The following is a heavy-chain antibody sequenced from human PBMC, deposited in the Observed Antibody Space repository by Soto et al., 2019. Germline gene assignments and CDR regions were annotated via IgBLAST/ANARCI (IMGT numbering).Heavy chain of an antibody. CDR2: IYPDNSNT. CDR1: GYXFAGYW. CDR3: ARQGAAVPTVPLIWFDP. D-gene: IGHD6-13*01. Sequence: GESLXISCKGSGYXFAGYWIAWVRQMPGKGLEWMGIIYPDNSNTKYSRSFQGQVTISADKSSSTAYLQWSSLKASDTAICYCARQGAAVPTVPLIWFDPWGQGTLVTVSS. V-gene: IGHV5-51*01. J-gene: IGHJ5*02.